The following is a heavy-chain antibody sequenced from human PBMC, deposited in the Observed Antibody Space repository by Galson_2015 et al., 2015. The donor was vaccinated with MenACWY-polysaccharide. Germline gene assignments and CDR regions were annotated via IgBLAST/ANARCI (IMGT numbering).Heavy chain of an antibody. CDR3: AKDRSSGNSWYYFDL. Sequence: SLRLSCAASGFTFSDYGMSWFRQAPGKGLEWVAGFPSSGSRPYYADSVRGRFSVSRDNSDNTLYLQMNSLRAEDTAMYYCAKDRSSGNSWYYFDLWGRGTLVTVSS. V-gene: IGHV3-23*01. CDR1: GFTFSDYG. CDR2: FPSSGSRP. J-gene: IGHJ2*01. D-gene: IGHD6-19*01.